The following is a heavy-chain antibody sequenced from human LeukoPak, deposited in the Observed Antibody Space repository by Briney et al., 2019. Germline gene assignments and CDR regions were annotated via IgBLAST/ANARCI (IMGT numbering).Heavy chain of an antibody. J-gene: IGHJ4*02. Sequence: GGSLRLSCAASGFTLSSYSMNWVRQAPGKGLEWVSSISSSSSYIYYADSVKGRFTISRDNAKNSLYLQMNSLRAEDTAVYYCARATGSSSWYYFDYWGQGTLVTVSS. CDR1: GFTLSSYS. CDR2: ISSSSSYI. CDR3: ARATGSSSWYYFDY. V-gene: IGHV3-21*01. D-gene: IGHD6-13*01.